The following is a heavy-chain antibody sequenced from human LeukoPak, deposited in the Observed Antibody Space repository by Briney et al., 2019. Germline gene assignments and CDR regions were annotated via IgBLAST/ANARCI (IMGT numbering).Heavy chain of an antibody. CDR1: GYTFTGYY. V-gene: IGHV1-2*02. D-gene: IGHD3-10*01. J-gene: IGHJ3*02. Sequence: ASVKVSCKASGYTFTGYYMHWVRQAPGQGLEWMGWINPTSGGTNYAQKFQGRVTMTRDTSISTAYMELSRLRSDDTAVYYCAREATMVRGADDAFDIWGQGTMVTVSS. CDR2: INPTSGGT. CDR3: AREATMVRGADDAFDI.